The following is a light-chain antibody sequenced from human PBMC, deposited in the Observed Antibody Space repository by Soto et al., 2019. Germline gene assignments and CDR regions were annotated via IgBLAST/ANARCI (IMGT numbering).Light chain of an antibody. CDR1: SSDVGGYNY. CDR2: DVN. J-gene: IGLJ3*02. CDR3: CSYAGGYSWV. V-gene: IGLV2-11*01. Sequence: QSALTQPRSVSGSPGQSVTISCTGTSSDVGGYNYVSWYQHHPGKAPKFMIYDVNKRPSGVPDRFSGSKSGNTASLTISGLQAEDEADYYCCSYAGGYSWVFGGGTQLTVL.